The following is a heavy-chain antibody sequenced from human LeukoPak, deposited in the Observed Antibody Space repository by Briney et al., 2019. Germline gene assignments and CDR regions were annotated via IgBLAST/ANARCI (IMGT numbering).Heavy chain of an antibody. CDR3: ARSKGDYYDSSGYPFDY. V-gene: IGHV4-38-2*01. CDR1: GASISGDQY. CDR2: ISHTGST. Sequence: TSSETLSLTCAVSGASISGDQYWGWIRQPPGKGLEWIGSISHTGSTYENKSLRSRVTISVDTSKNQFSLKLTSVTAADTAVYYCARSKGDYYDSSGYPFDYWGQGTLVTVSS. D-gene: IGHD3-22*01. J-gene: IGHJ4*02.